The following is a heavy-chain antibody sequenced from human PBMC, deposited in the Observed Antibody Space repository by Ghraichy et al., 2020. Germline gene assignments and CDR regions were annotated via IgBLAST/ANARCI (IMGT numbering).Heavy chain of an antibody. CDR2: IWYDGSNK. Sequence: GGSLRLSCEPSGSTFSSFGMHGVRQPPGKGLEWVAVIWYDGSNKYYADSVKGRFTISRDNSKNTLYLQMNSLRAEDTAVYYCARDHPQYSGYDYWGQGTLVTV. J-gene: IGHJ4*02. V-gene: IGHV3-33*01. CDR1: GSTFSSFG. CDR3: ARDHPQYSGYDY. D-gene: IGHD5-12*01.